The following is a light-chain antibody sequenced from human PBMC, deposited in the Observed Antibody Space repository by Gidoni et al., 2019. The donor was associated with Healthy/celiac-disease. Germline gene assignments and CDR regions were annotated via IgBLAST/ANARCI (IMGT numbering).Light chain of an antibody. Sequence: AIQLTQSPSSLSASVGDSVTITCRASQGISSALAWYQQKPGKAPKLLIYDASSLESGVPSRFSGSGSGTDFTLTISSLQPEDFATYYCQQFNSYPQTFDQGTRLEIK. V-gene: IGKV1-13*02. CDR3: QQFNSYPQT. J-gene: IGKJ5*01. CDR1: QGISSA. CDR2: DAS.